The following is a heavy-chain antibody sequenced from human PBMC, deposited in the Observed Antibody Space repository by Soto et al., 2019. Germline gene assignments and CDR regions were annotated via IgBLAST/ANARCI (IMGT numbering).Heavy chain of an antibody. D-gene: IGHD3-16*01. V-gene: IGHV3-7*01. J-gene: IGHJ4*02. CDR1: GFNVMSYW. CDR2: IKDDGSEI. Sequence: GGSLRLSCAVSGFNVMSYWMSWVRQAPGKGLEWVASIKDDGSEIYYLQSVRGRFTISRDSAGNALHLAMNYLSAEDTGVYFCARDIGFDYVNWGQGTLVTVSS. CDR3: ARDIGFDYVN.